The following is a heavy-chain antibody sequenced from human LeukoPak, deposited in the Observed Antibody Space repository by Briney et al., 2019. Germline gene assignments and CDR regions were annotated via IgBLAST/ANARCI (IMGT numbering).Heavy chain of an antibody. J-gene: IGHJ4*02. V-gene: IGHV3-7*03. CDR1: GFIFNNVW. CDR3: AKGTYGPDTPFDY. CDR2: VNQDGSET. D-gene: IGHD2-15*01. Sequence: GGSLRLSCAASGFIFNNVWMSWVRQAPGKGLEWVANVNQDGSETHYADSVKGRFTISRDNAKNSLYLQMNSLRAEDMALYYCAKGTYGPDTPFDYWGQGTLVTVSS.